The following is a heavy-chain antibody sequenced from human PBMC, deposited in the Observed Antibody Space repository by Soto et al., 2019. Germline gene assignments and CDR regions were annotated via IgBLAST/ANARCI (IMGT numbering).Heavy chain of an antibody. Sequence: LSCAASGFTFSSYGMHWVRQAPGKGLEWVAVIWYDGSNKYYADSVKGRFTISRDNSKNTLYLQMNSLRAEDTAVYYCARESGSGWFVDPWGQGTLVTVSS. CDR1: GFTFSSYG. CDR3: ARESGSGWFVDP. D-gene: IGHD6-19*01. CDR2: IWYDGSNK. V-gene: IGHV3-33*01. J-gene: IGHJ5*02.